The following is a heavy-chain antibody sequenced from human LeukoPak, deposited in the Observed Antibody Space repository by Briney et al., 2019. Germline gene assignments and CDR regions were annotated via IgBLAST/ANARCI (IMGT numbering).Heavy chain of an antibody. D-gene: IGHD2-2*01. CDR2: ISSRSSYI. J-gene: IGHJ6*03. Sequence: GGSLRLSCAASGFTFSSYSMNWVRQAPGKGLEWVSSISSRSSYIYYADSVKGRFTISRDNAKNSLYLQMNSLRAEDTAVYYCARVVRYCSSTSCEKPYYYYMDVWGKGTTVTVSS. CDR3: ARVVRYCSSTSCEKPYYYYMDV. CDR1: GFTFSSYS. V-gene: IGHV3-21*01.